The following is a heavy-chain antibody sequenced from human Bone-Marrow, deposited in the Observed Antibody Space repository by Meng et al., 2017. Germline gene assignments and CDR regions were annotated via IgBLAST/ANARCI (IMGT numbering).Heavy chain of an antibody. Sequence: GGSLRLSCAASGFTVSSNYMSWVRRAPGKGLEWVSVIYSGGSTYYADSVKGRFTISRDNSKNTLYLQMNSLRAEDTAVYYCARVVWGSGADGAYYYYGMDVWGQGTMVTVSS. CDR1: GFTVSSNY. J-gene: IGHJ6*02. V-gene: IGHV3-66*02. CDR2: IYSGGST. D-gene: IGHD3-16*01. CDR3: ARVVWGSGADGAYYYYGMDV.